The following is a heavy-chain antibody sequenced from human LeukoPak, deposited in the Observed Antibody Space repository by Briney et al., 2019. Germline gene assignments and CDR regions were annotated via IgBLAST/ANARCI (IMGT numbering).Heavy chain of an antibody. CDR2: IHSGGTS. Sequence: GGSLRLSCAASDFTVGTNFMSWVRQGPGEGLEWVSVIHSGGTSFYADSVKSGFTISRDNSTNKLYLQMNSQRAEDSAIYYCVPGHYAVSDSWGQGTLVTVSS. D-gene: IGHD2-2*01. CDR3: VPGHYAVSDS. V-gene: IGHV3-53*01. CDR1: DFTVGTNF. J-gene: IGHJ4*02.